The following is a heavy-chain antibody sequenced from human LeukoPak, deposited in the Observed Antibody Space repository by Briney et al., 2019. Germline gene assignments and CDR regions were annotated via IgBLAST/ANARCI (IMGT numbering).Heavy chain of an antibody. J-gene: IGHJ4*02. D-gene: IGHD3-10*01. V-gene: IGHV3-21*01. Sequence: PGGSLRLSCAASGFTFSSYSMNWVRQAPGKGLEWVSSISSSSSYIYYADSVKGRFTISRDDAKNSLYLQMNGLRAEDTAVYYCAREAYTYGSGSYDYWGQGTLVTVSS. CDR2: ISSSSSYI. CDR3: AREAYTYGSGSYDY. CDR1: GFTFSSYS.